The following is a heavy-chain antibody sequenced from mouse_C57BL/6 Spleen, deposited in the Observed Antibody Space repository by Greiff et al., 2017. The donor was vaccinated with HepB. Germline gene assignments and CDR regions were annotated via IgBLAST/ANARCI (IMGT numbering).Heavy chain of an antibody. CDR2: IYPSDSYT. V-gene: IGHV1-69*01. Sequence: QVQLQQLGAELVMPGASVKLSCKASGYTFTSYWMHWVKQRPGQGLEWIGEIYPSDSYTNYNQKFKCKATVTVDKSSSATYMQLSSLTSRDSAVYYCATGGYYYVSSHACVYWGQGTLVTVS. D-gene: IGHD1-1*01. J-gene: IGHJ3*01. CDR1: GYTFTSYW. CDR3: ATGGYYYVSSHACVY.